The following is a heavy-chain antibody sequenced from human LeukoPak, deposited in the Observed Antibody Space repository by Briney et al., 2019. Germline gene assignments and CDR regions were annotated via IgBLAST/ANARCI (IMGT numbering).Heavy chain of an antibody. CDR1: GYTFTSYY. D-gene: IGHD4-17*01. CDR2: INPSGSST. V-gene: IGHV1-46*01. CDR3: ARGPPTVTTAPGLYYYYMDV. Sequence: ASVKVSCKASGYTFTSYYMHWVRQAPGQGLEWMGIINPSGSSTSYAQKFQGRVTMTRDMSTSTVYMELSSLRSEDTAVYYCARGPPTVTTAPGLYYYYMDVWGKGTTVTVSS. J-gene: IGHJ6*03.